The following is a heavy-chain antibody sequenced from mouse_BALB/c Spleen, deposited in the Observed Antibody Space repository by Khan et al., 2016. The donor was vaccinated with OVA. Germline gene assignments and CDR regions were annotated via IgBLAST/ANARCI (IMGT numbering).Heavy chain of an antibody. J-gene: IGHJ2*01. Sequence: QVQLQQSGPVLVKPGASVKMSCKASGYTFTDYIINWVRQRTGQGLEWIGQIYPGSGSTYYNEKFKGTATLTADQSSNTAYMQLRSLTSEDSAVYFCARSGYGSLGYWGQGTTLTVSS. CDR1: GYTFTDYI. V-gene: IGHV1-77*01. CDR2: IYPGSGST. D-gene: IGHD1-1*01. CDR3: ARSGYGSLGY.